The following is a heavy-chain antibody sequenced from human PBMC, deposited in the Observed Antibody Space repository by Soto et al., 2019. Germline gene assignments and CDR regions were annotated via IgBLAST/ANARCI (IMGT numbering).Heavy chain of an antibody. CDR1: GFTFSNAW. Sequence: PGGSLRLSCAASGFTFSNAWMNWVRQAPGKGLEWVGRIKSKTDGGTTDYAAPVKGRFTISRDDSKNTLYLQMNSLKTEDTAVYYCTTEHYDILTGYYTKPDYWGQGTLVTVSS. V-gene: IGHV3-15*07. D-gene: IGHD3-9*01. J-gene: IGHJ4*02. CDR3: TTEHYDILTGYYTKPDY. CDR2: IKSKTDGGTT.